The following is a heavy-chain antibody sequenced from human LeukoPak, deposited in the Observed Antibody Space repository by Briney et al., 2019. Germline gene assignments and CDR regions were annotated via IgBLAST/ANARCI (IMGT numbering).Heavy chain of an antibody. CDR1: GYTFTSYG. J-gene: IGHJ6*02. V-gene: IGHV1-18*01. CDR3: ARGPGIVGATTPYYYYYGMDV. CDR2: ISAYNGNT. Sequence: ASVKVSCKASGYTFTSYGISWVRQAPGQGLEWMGWISAYNGNTNYAQKLQGRVTMTTDTSTSTAYMELRSLRSDDTAVYYCARGPGIVGATTPYYYYYGMDVWGQGTTVTVSS. D-gene: IGHD1-26*01.